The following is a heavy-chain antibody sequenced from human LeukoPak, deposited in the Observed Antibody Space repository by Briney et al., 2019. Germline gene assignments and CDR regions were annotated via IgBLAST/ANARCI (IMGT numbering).Heavy chain of an antibody. J-gene: IGHJ4*02. V-gene: IGHV3-23*01. CDR1: GFPHSSYF. D-gene: IGHD6-6*01. Sequence: GGSLRLSCAASGFPHSSYFMIGVRQAPEGALQWVSAISDDSRSTYYSDSVKGRVIISRDNSKNTLYLQMNSLRSDDTAVYFCVKRVPYSSSSVYFDSWGQGTLVTVSS. CDR3: VKRVPYSSSSVYFDS. CDR2: ISDDSRST.